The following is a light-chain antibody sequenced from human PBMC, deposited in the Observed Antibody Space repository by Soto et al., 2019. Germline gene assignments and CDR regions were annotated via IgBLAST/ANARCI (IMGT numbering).Light chain of an antibody. CDR2: AAS. CDR3: QKYNSAPLT. CDR1: QCINNY. V-gene: IGKV1-27*01. J-gene: IGKJ4*01. Sequence: DIEMTQSPSSLSASVGDRVTITCRASQCINNYLAWYQQKPGKVPRLMIYAASTLHSGVPSRFSGGGSGTEFTLTICSLEPEDVATYYCQKYNSAPLTFGGGTKVDIK.